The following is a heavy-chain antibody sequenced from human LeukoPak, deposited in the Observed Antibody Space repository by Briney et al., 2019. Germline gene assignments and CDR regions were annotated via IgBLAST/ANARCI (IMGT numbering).Heavy chain of an antibody. D-gene: IGHD3-3*01. CDR2: ISAYNGNT. Sequence: GASVKVSCKASGYTFTSYGISWVRQAPGQGLEWMGWISAYNGNTNYAQKLQGRVTMTTDTSTSTAYMELRSLRSDDTAVYYCARDTYYDFWSGSLIDYWGQGTLVTVSS. J-gene: IGHJ4*02. V-gene: IGHV1-18*01. CDR1: GYTFTSYG. CDR3: ARDTYYDFWSGSLIDY.